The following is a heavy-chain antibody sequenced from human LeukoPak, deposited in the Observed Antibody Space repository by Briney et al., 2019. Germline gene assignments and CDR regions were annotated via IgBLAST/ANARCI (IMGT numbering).Heavy chain of an antibody. Sequence: SETLSLTCTVSGGSISSSSYYWGWIRQPPGKGLEWIGSIYYSGSTYYNPSLKSRVTISVDTSKNQFSLKLSSVTAADTAVYYCASGFCGGSCYLPPHYYYYMDVWGKGTTVTISS. CDR2: IYYSGST. J-gene: IGHJ6*03. CDR1: GGSISSSSYY. D-gene: IGHD2-15*01. V-gene: IGHV4-39*01. CDR3: ASGFCGGSCYLPPHYYYYMDV.